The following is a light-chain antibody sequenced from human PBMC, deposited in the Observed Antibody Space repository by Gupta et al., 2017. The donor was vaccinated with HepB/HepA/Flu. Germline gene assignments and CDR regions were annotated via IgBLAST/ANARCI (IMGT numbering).Light chain of an antibody. CDR2: DVS. Sequence: QSALTQPRSVSGSPVQSVTISCTGTSSDVGDYNYVSWYQQHPGKAPKLMIFDVSKRPSGVPDRFSGSKSGNTASLTISGLQADDEADYYCCSYAGSYTWVFGGGTKLTVL. V-gene: IGLV2-11*01. J-gene: IGLJ2*01. CDR1: SSDVGDYNY. CDR3: CSYAGSYTWV.